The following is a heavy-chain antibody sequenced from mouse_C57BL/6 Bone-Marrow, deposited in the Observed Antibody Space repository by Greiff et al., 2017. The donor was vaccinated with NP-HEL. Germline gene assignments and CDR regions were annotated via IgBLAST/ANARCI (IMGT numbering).Heavy chain of an antibody. CDR3: ARKDSSGFHYAMDY. Sequence: VQGVESGPGLVQPSQSLSITCTVSGFSLTSYGVHWVRQSPGKGLEWLGVIWSGGSTDYNAAFISRLSISKDNSKSQVFFKMNSLQADDTAIYYCARKDSSGFHYAMDYWGQGTSVTVSS. J-gene: IGHJ4*01. D-gene: IGHD3-2*02. CDR1: GFSLTSYG. CDR2: IWSGGST. V-gene: IGHV2-2*01.